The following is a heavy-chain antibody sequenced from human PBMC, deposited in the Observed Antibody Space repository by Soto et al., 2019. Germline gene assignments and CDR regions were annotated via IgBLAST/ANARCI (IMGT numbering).Heavy chain of an antibody. CDR3: ARGSQGWDDILTGHVYYGMDV. CDR2: INHSGST. CDR1: GGSFSGYY. V-gene: IGHV4-34*01. D-gene: IGHD3-9*01. J-gene: IGHJ6*02. Sequence: LSLTCAVYGGSFSGYYWSWTRQPPGKGLEWIGEINHSGSTNYNPSLKSRVTISVDTSKNQFSLKLSSVTAEDTAVYYCARGSQGWDDILTGHVYYGMDVWGQGTTVTVSS.